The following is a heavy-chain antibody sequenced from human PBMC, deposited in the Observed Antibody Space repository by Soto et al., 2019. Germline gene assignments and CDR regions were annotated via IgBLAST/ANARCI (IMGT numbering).Heavy chain of an antibody. CDR3: ARDRRDGYNYYFDY. CDR1: GGTFSSYA. J-gene: IGHJ4*02. V-gene: IGHV1-69*13. D-gene: IGHD5-12*01. Sequence: SVKVSCKASGGTFSSYAISWVRQAPGQGLEWMGGINPIFGTANYAQKFQGRVTITADESTSTAYMELSSLRSEDTAVYYCARDRRDGYNYYFDYWGQGTLVTVSS. CDR2: INPIFGTA.